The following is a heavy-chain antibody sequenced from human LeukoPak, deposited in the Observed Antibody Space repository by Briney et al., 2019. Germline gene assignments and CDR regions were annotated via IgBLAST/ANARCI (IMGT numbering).Heavy chain of an antibody. CDR3: AKFQQAYGDYDGFDF. CDR1: GFSFSHYA. V-gene: IGHV3-23*01. Sequence: GGSLRLSCAASGFSFSHYAMNWVRQAPGKGLEWVSGISPNGVITYYADSVKGRFTISRDSSKNTLYLQMNSLRGEDTAVYYCAKFQQAYGDYDGFDFWGQGTLVTVSS. CDR2: ISPNGVIT. J-gene: IGHJ4*02. D-gene: IGHD4-17*01.